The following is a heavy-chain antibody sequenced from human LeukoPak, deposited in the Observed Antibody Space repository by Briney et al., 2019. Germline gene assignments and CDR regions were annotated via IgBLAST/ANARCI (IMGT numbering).Heavy chain of an antibody. D-gene: IGHD3-9*01. J-gene: IGHJ5*02. V-gene: IGHV1-18*01. CDR1: GYTFTSYG. CDR2: ISAYNGNT. Sequence: ASVKVSRKASGYTFTSYGISWVRQAPGQGLEWMGWISAYNGNTNYAQKLQGRVTMTTDTSTSTAYMELRSLRSDDTAVYYCAREPHRRVLRYFDWLTGTPSNWFDPWGQGTLVTVSS. CDR3: AREPHRRVLRYFDWLTGTPSNWFDP.